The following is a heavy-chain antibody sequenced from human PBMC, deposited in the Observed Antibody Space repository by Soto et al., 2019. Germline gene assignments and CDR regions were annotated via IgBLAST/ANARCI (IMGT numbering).Heavy chain of an antibody. Sequence: QVQLQESGPGLVKPSETLSLTCTVSGASITSYHWSWIRQPPGKGLEWIGYIHYSGSTHYSPSLKIRVPLSLDTSESRFPLKLSSVTAADTAVYCCAGLAPVILAGTSYYHALDVWARGTTVTVSS. V-gene: IGHV4-59*08. CDR3: AGLAPVILAGTSYYHALDV. D-gene: IGHD6-19*01. CDR1: GASITSYH. CDR2: IHYSGST. J-gene: IGHJ6*02.